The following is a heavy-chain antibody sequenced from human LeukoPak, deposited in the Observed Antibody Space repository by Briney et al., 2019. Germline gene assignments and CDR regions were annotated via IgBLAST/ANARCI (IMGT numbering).Heavy chain of an antibody. D-gene: IGHD3-22*01. CDR2: ISRDGENQ. J-gene: IGHJ4*02. CDR1: GFTFSRYA. Sequence: PGGSLRLSCAASGFTFSRYAMHWVCQAPGKGLEWVAVISRDGENQNYADSVKGRLTISRDNSKNTLFLQMNSLRADDTAVYYCARDPGYDSSGYWGYWGQGTLVTVSS. V-gene: IGHV3-30*04. CDR3: ARDPGYDSSGYWGY.